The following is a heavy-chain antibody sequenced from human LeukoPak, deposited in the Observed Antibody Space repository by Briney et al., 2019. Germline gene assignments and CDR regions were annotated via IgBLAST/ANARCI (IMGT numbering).Heavy chain of an antibody. D-gene: IGHD3-22*01. Sequence: GGSLRLSCAASGFTVSSNYMSWVRQAPGKGLEWVSVIYSGGSTYYADSVKGRFTISRDNSKNTLYLQMNSLRAEDTAVYYCARVGDSSGYYGFDYWGQGTLVTVSS. CDR2: IYSGGST. CDR3: ARVGDSSGYYGFDY. J-gene: IGHJ4*02. V-gene: IGHV3-53*01. CDR1: GFTVSSNY.